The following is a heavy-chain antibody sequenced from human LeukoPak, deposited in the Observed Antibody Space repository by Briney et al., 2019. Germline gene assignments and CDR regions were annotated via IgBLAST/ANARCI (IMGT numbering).Heavy chain of an antibody. CDR3: AKTNSHGDYDY. D-gene: IGHD4-17*01. CDR2: ISGRGGST. V-gene: IGHV3-23*01. CDR1: GFTFSSYA. Sequence: PGPSLRLSGAASGFTFSSYAMSWVRQAPGKGLEWVSAISGRGGSTCYAGSGKVRFTTCRDNSKNTLYLQMNSLRAEDTAVYYCAKTNSHGDYDYWGQGTLVTVSS. J-gene: IGHJ4*02.